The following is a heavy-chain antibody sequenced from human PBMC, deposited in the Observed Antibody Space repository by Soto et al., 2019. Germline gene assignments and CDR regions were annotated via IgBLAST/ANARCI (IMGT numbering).Heavy chain of an antibody. CDR2: IIPLLGIT. CDR1: GGTFSGYA. Sequence: QAQLMQSGAEVKKPGSSVKVSCKASGGTFSGYAINWVRQAPGQGLEWMGGIIPLLGITDYGQKFQGRITIAADESTGTAYMDLRGLRSADTAVYYCAIEPRRITGTTSSEDFQHWGQGTLVSVSS. V-gene: IGHV1-69*01. D-gene: IGHD1-1*01. J-gene: IGHJ1*01. CDR3: AIEPRRITGTTSSEDFQH.